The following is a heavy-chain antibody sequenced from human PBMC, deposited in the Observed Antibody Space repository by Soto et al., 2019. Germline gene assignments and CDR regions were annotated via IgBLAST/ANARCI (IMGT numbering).Heavy chain of an antibody. Sequence: PSETLSLTCTVSGGSISSGGYYWSWIRQHPGKGLEWIGYIYYSGSTYYNPSLKSRVTISVDTSKNQFSLKLSSVTAADTAVYYCARAPRGNYGYPSYFDYWGQGTLVTVSS. J-gene: IGHJ4*02. D-gene: IGHD3-10*01. CDR3: ARAPRGNYGYPSYFDY. CDR2: IYYSGST. V-gene: IGHV4-31*03. CDR1: GGSISSGGYY.